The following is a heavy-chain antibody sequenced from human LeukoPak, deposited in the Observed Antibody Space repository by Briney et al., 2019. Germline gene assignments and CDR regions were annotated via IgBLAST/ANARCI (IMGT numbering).Heavy chain of an antibody. D-gene: IGHD1-26*01. CDR2: IYHSGST. CDR3: ARDRSGIQPNIDY. V-gene: IGHV4-30-2*01. Sequence: SETLSLTCTVSGGSISSGGYYWSWIRQPPGKGLEWIGYIYHSGSTYYNPSLKSRVTISVDRSKNQFSLKLSSVTAADTAVYYCARDRSGIQPNIDYWGQGTLVTVSS. CDR1: GGSISSGGYY. J-gene: IGHJ4*02.